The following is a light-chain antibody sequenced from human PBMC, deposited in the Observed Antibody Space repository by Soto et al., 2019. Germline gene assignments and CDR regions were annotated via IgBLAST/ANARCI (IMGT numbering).Light chain of an antibody. J-gene: IGKJ5*01. V-gene: IGKV3-15*01. CDR1: QSVSSN. Sequence: ETVLTQSPATLSVSPGARATLSCRASQSVSSNLAWYQQKPGQAPRLLIYGASTRATGIPARFSGSGSGTEFTLTISSLQSEDFAVYYCQQRSNWPITFGQGTRLEIK. CDR2: GAS. CDR3: QQRSNWPIT.